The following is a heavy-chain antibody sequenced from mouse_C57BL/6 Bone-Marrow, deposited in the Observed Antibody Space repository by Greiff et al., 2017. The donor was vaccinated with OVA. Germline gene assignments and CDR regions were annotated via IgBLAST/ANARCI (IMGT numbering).Heavy chain of an antibody. CDR2: IYPRSGNT. CDR1: GYTFTSYG. Sequence: VQLQESGAELARPGASVKLSCKASGYTFTSYGISWVKQRTGQGLEWIGEIYPRSGNTYYNEKFKGKATLTADKSSSTAYRELRSVTSEDSAVYFCARKDDGSSYWWYFDVWGTGTTVTGSS. J-gene: IGHJ1*03. D-gene: IGHD1-1*01. V-gene: IGHV1-81*01. CDR3: ARKDDGSSYWWYFDV.